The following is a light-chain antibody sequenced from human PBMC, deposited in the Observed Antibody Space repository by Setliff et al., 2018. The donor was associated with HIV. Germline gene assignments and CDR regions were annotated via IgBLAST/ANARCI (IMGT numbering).Light chain of an antibody. CDR1: SSDVGDHNF. CDR3: CSYTSSTPLYV. V-gene: IGLV2-14*03. J-gene: IGLJ1*01. Sequence: QSVLTQPASVSGSPGQSITISCTGTSSDVGDHNFVSWYQQHPGKAPKLMIYDVSNRPSGVSNRFSGSRSANTASLTISGLQAEDEADYYCCSYTSSTPLYVFGTGTKVTVL. CDR2: DVS.